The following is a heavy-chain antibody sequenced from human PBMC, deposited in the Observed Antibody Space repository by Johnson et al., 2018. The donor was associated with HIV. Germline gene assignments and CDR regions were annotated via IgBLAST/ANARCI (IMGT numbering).Heavy chain of an antibody. V-gene: IGHV3-13*01. CDR3: ARAVCRGGRCYSHDAFDI. CDR2: LGTAGDT. D-gene: IGHD2-15*01. J-gene: IGHJ3*02. CDR1: GFTFSSYD. Sequence: EVQLVESGGGVVRPGGSLRLSCAASGFTFSSYDMHWVRQATGKGLEWVSTLGTAGDTYYPGSVKGRFTVSREDAKNSLYLQMNSLRAGDTALYYCARAVCRGGRCYSHDAFDIWGQGTMVTVSS.